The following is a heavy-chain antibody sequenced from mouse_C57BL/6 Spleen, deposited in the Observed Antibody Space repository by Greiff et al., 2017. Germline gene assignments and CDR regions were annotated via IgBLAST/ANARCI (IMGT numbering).Heavy chain of an antibody. CDR3: AIGKHYAMDY. CDR2: ISYDGSN. V-gene: IGHV3-6*01. J-gene: IGHJ4*01. Sequence: EVQLVESGPGLVKPSQSLSLTCSVTGYSITSGYYWNWIRQFPGNKLEWMGYISYDGSNNYNPSLKNRISITRDTSKNQFFLKLNSVTTEDTATYYCAIGKHYAMDYWGQGTSVTVSS. CDR1: GYSITSGYY. D-gene: IGHD2-1*01.